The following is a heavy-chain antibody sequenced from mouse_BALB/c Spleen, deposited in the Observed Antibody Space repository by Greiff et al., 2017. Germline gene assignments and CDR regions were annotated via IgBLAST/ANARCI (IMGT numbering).Heavy chain of an antibody. V-gene: IGHV3-2*02. Sequence: EVQRVESGPGLVKPSQSLSLTCTVTGYSITSDYAWNWIRQFPGNKLEWMGYISYSGSTSYNPSLKSRISITRDTSKNQFFLQLNSVTTEDTATYYCARYYGYAMDYWGQGTSVTVSS. D-gene: IGHD1-1*01. CDR2: ISYSGST. J-gene: IGHJ4*01. CDR3: ARYYGYAMDY. CDR1: GYSITSDYA.